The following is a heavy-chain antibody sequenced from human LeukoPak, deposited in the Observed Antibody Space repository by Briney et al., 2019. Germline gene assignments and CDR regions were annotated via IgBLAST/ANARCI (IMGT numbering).Heavy chain of an antibody. D-gene: IGHD1-7*01. CDR2: IWYDGSNK. Sequence: GRSLRLSCAASGFTFSSYGMHWVLQASGKGLEWVAVIWYDGSNKYYADSVKGRFTISRDNSKNTLYLQMNSLRAEDTAVYYCAREITGTTFDAFDIWGQGTMVTVSS. V-gene: IGHV3-33*01. J-gene: IGHJ3*02. CDR1: GFTFSSYG. CDR3: AREITGTTFDAFDI.